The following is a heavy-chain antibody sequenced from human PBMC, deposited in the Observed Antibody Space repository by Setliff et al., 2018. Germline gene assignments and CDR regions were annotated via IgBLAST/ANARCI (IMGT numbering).Heavy chain of an antibody. V-gene: IGHV5-51*01. CDR3: ARRDGSGSYPVGGAFDI. D-gene: IGHD3-10*01. CDR2: IYPGDSDT. CDR1: GYSFTSYW. J-gene: IGHJ3*02. Sequence: GESLKISCKGSGYSFTSYWIGWVRQMPGKGLEWMGIIYPGDSDTRYSPSFQGQVTISADKSISTAYLQWGSLKASDTAMYYCARRDGSGSYPVGGAFDIWGQGTMVTVSS.